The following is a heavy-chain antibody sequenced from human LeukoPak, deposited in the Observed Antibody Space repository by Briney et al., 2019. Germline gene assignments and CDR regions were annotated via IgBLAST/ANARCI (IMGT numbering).Heavy chain of an antibody. Sequence: SQTLSLTCAISGDNVSSNSATWTWIRQSPSRGLEWLGRTYFRSKWYIDYALSVKGRVTINPDTTRNQFSLQLNSVTPEDTGLYYCPTGVLAFDIWGQGTMVTVSS. J-gene: IGHJ3*02. CDR2: TYFRSKWYI. D-gene: IGHD2-8*01. CDR3: PTGVLAFDI. V-gene: IGHV6-1*01. CDR1: GDNVSSNSAT.